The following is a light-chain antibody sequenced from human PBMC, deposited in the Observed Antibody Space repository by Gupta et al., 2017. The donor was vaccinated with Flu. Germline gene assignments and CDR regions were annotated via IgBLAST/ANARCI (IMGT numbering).Light chain of an antibody. CDR2: AAS. Sequence: DRVVIACRASQGISTWLAWYQQRPGKAPKLLSYAASTLQSCVPSRFSCNGSGTDFTLTISSLQPEDFATYYCQQSNRFPPLTFGGGTRVEI. J-gene: IGKJ4*01. V-gene: IGKV1-12*01. CDR3: QQSNRFPPLT. CDR1: QGISTW.